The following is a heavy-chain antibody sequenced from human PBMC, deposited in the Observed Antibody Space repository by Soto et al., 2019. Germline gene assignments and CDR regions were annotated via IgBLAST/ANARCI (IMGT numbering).Heavy chain of an antibody. D-gene: IGHD3-22*01. Sequence: SETLSLTCAVSGCSISSSNWWSWVRQPPGKGLEWIGEIYHSGSTNYNPSLKSRVTISVDKSKNQFSLKLSSVTAADTAVYYCAGGGSIVVATRRLMDVWGKGTTVTVSS. CDR3: AGGGSIVVATRRLMDV. V-gene: IGHV4-4*02. J-gene: IGHJ6*03. CDR2: IYHSGST. CDR1: GCSISSSNW.